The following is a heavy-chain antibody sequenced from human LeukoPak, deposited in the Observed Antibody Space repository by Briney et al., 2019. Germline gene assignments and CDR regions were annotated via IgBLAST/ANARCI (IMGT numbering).Heavy chain of an antibody. V-gene: IGHV7-4-1*02. CDR1: GYTLTELS. CDR3: AREGAAGMDDY. Sequence: GASVKVSCKVSGYTLTELSMHWVRQAPGQGLEWMGWINTNTGNPTYAQGFTGRFVFSLDTSVSTAYLQISSLKAEDTAVYYCAREGAAGMDDYWGQGTLVTVSS. D-gene: IGHD6-13*01. J-gene: IGHJ4*02. CDR2: INTNTGNP.